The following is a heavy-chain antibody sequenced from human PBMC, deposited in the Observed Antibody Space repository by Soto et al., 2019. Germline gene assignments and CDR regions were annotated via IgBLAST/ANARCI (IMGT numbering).Heavy chain of an antibody. D-gene: IGHD3-16*02. CDR3: ARGGWAGITFGGVIVIHYFDY. J-gene: IGHJ4*02. CDR1: GGSISSGGYY. Sequence: PSETLSLTCTVSGGSISSGGYYWSWIRQHPGKGLEWIGYIYYSGSTYYNPSLKSRVTISVDTSKNQFSLKLSSVTAADTAVYYCARGGWAGITFGGVIVIHYFDYWGQGTLVTVSS. V-gene: IGHV4-31*02. CDR2: IYYSGST.